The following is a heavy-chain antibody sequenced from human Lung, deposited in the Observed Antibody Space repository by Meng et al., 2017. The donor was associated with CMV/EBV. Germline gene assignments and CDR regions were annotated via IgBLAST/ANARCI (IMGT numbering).Heavy chain of an antibody. CDR2: ISGSGGST. Sequence: SXAASGFTFSSYAMSWVRQAPGKGLEWVSAISGSGGSTYYADSVKGRFTISRDNSKNTLYLQMNSLRAEDTAVYYCAKGISNYVHPNWFDPWGQGTXVTVSS. J-gene: IGHJ5*02. CDR3: AKGISNYVHPNWFDP. CDR1: GFTFSSYA. V-gene: IGHV3-23*01. D-gene: IGHD4-11*01.